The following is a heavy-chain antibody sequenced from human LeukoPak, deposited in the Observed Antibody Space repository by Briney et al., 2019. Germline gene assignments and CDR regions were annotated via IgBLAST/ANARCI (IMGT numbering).Heavy chain of an antibody. CDR3: ARTYTIFGVVHDY. J-gene: IGHJ4*02. CDR1: GGSFSGYY. V-gene: IGHV4-34*01. D-gene: IGHD3-3*01. Sequence: SETLSLTCAVYGGSFSGYYWSWIRQPPGKRLEWIGEINHSGSTNYNPSLKSRVTISVDTSKNQFSLKLSSVTAADTAVYYCARTYTIFGVVHDYWGQGTLVTVSS. CDR2: INHSGST.